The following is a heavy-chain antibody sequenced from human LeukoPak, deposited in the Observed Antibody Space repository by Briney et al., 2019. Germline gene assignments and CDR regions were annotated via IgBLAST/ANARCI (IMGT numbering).Heavy chain of an antibody. J-gene: IGHJ4*02. CDR3: AKEGTGIHFDY. V-gene: IGHV3-30*09. D-gene: IGHD1-1*01. CDR1: GFTFSSNA. Sequence: PWGSLRLSCAASGFTFSSNAIHWVRQAPGKGLEWVAEISYDGGNTYYADSVKGRFAISRDNSKNTLYLQMNSLRAEDTAVYYCAKEGTGIHFDYWGQGTLVTVSS. CDR2: ISYDGGNT.